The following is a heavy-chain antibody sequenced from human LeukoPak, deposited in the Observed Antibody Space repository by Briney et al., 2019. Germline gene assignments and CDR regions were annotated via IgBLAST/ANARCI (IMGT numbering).Heavy chain of an antibody. J-gene: IGHJ5*02. CDR2: IYYSGST. CDR3: ARQARQGWFDP. Sequence: PSETLSLTCTVSGGSISSRSYYWGWIRQPPGKGLEWIGSIYYSGSTYYNPSLKSRVTISVETSKNQFSLKLSSVTAADTAVYYCARQARQGWFDPWGQGTLVTVSS. V-gene: IGHV4-39*01. CDR1: GGSISSRSYY. D-gene: IGHD6-6*01.